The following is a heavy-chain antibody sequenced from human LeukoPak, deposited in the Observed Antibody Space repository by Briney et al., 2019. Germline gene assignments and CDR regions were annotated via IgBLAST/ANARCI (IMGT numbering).Heavy chain of an antibody. CDR1: GFTVGGNF. CDR2: IYSNGNT. D-gene: IGHD6-19*01. CDR3: ARSGSGWFDH. V-gene: IGHV3-53*01. Sequence: GGSLRLSCAASGFTVGGNFMSWVRQAPGKGLEWVSVIYSNGNTYYADSVKGRFTISRDNSKNTVYLQMSRLRVDDTAVYYYARSGSGWFDHWGRGTLVTVSS. J-gene: IGHJ5*02.